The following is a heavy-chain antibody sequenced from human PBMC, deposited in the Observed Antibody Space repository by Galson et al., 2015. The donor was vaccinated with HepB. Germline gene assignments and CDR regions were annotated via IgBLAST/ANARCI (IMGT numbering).Heavy chain of an antibody. CDR2: INHGGST. Sequence: ETLSLTCAVYGGSFSDYSWTWIRHFPGKGLEWIGEINHGGSTNYNPSLKSRVTILMNTSKNQFSLNLTSVTAADTALYYCARANDYGPNLDSWGQGSLVTVSS. D-gene: IGHD4/OR15-4a*01. V-gene: IGHV4-34*01. CDR1: GGSFSDYS. CDR3: ARANDYGPNLDS. J-gene: IGHJ4*02.